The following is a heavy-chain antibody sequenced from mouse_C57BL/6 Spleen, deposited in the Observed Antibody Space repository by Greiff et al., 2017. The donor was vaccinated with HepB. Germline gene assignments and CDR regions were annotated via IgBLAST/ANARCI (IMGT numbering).Heavy chain of an antibody. CDR2: ISSGSSTF. CDR1: GFTFSDYG. D-gene: IGHD2-4*01. V-gene: IGHV5-17*01. Sequence: EVQLVESGGGLVKPGGSLKLSCAASGFTFSDYGMHWVRQAPEKGLEWVAYISSGSSTFYYADTVKGRFTISRDNAKNTLFLQMTSLRSEDTAMYYCARVGYDYEGDYWGQGTTLTVSS. CDR3: ARVGYDYEGDY. J-gene: IGHJ2*01.